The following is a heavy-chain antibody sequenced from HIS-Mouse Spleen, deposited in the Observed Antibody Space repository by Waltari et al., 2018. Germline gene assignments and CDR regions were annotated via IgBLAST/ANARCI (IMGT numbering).Heavy chain of an antibody. Sequence: QVQLVQSGAEVKKPGASVKVSCKASGYTFTSYDINWVRQATGQGLEWMGWRNPNSGNTGYAQKFQGRVTMTSNTSISTAYMERSSLRSEDTAVYYCARHRPREYSSSFDYWGQGTLVTVSS. CDR2: RNPNSGNT. J-gene: IGHJ4*02. D-gene: IGHD6-6*01. V-gene: IGHV1-8*01. CDR3: ARHRPREYSSSFDY. CDR1: GYTFTSYD.